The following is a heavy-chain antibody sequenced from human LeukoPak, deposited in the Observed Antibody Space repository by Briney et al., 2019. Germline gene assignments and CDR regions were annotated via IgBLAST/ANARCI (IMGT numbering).Heavy chain of an antibody. Sequence: GASVKVSCKASGYTFSSYGITWVRQAPGQGLEWMGGISAYNGNTNYEQKLQGRVTMTTDTSTSTAYMELRSLRSDDTAVYYCARGGIEVAGVIAPFDYWGQGTLVTVSS. CDR2: ISAYNGNT. CDR3: ARGGIEVAGVIAPFDY. CDR1: GYTFSSYG. D-gene: IGHD6-19*01. V-gene: IGHV1-18*04. J-gene: IGHJ4*02.